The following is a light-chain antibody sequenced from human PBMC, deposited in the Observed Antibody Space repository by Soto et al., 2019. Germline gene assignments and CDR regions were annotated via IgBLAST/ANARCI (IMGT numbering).Light chain of an antibody. CDR2: AAS. V-gene: IGKV1-39*01. J-gene: IGKJ4*01. CDR1: QSISSY. Sequence: DIQMTQSPSTLSSCVGDRFTITCRASQSISSYLNWYQQKPGKAPKFLIYAASSLQSGVPSRFSGSGSGTDFTLTISSLQPEDFATYYCQQANSFPLTFGGGTKVDIK. CDR3: QQANSFPLT.